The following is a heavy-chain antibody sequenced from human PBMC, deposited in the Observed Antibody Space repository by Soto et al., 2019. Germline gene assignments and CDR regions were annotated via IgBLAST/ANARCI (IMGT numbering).Heavy chain of an antibody. V-gene: IGHV4-34*01. J-gene: IGHJ5*02. Sequence: PSETLSLTCAVYGGSFSGYYWSWIRQPPGKGLEWIGEINHSGSTNYNPSLKSRVTISVDTSKNQFSLKLSSVTAADTAVYYCARGPPQWFGAGQNWFDPWGQGTLVTVSS. CDR2: INHSGST. D-gene: IGHD3-10*01. CDR1: GGSFSGYY. CDR3: ARGPPQWFGAGQNWFDP.